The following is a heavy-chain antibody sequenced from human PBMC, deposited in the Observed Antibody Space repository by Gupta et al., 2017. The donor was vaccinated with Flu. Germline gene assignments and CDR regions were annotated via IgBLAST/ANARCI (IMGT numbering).Heavy chain of an antibody. Sequence: QVTLKESGPVLVKPTETLTLTCTVSGFSLSNARMGVSWIRQPPGKALEWLAHIFSNDEKSYSTSLKSRLTISKDTSKSQVVLTMTNMDPVDTATYYCARIFNYDFWSGYSKNAFDYWGQGTLVTVSS. CDR2: IFSNDEK. V-gene: IGHV2-26*01. J-gene: IGHJ4*02. CDR3: ARIFNYDFWSGYSKNAFDY. CDR1: GFSLSNARMG. D-gene: IGHD3-3*01.